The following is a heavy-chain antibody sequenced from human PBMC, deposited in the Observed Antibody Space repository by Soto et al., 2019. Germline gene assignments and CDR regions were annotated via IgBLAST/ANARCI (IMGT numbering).Heavy chain of an antibody. Sequence: PGGSLRLSCAASGFTFSSYAMSWVRQAPGKGLEWVSAISGSGGSTYYADSVKGRFTISRDNSKNTLYLQMNSLRAKDTAVYYCARYEYSSSIMYFDYWGQGTLVTVSS. J-gene: IGHJ4*02. CDR1: GFTFSSYA. V-gene: IGHV3-23*01. D-gene: IGHD6-6*01. CDR2: ISGSGGST. CDR3: ARYEYSSSIMYFDY.